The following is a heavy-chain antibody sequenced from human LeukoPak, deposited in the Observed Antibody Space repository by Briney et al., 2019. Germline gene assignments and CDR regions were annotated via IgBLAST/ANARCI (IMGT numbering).Heavy chain of an antibody. V-gene: IGHV3-21*01. CDR3: AREGGLRYFDWYFDY. D-gene: IGHD3-9*01. J-gene: IGHJ4*02. CDR1: GFTLSSYS. CDR2: ISSSSSYI. Sequence: GGSLRLSCAASGFTLSSYSMNWVRQAPGKGLEWVSSISSSSSYIYYADSVKGRFTISRDNAKNSLYLQMNSLRAEDTAVYYCAREGGLRYFDWYFDYWGQGTLVTVSS.